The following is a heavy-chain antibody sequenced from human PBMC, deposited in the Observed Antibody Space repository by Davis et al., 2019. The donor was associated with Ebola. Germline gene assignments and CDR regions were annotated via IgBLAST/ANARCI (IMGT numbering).Heavy chain of an antibody. Sequence: GESLKISCAASGFTFSSYWMSWVRQAPGKGLEWVANIKQDGSEKYYVDSVKGRFTISRDNAKNSLYLQMNSLRAEDTAVYYCARSWNYDAFDIWGQGTMVTVSS. CDR2: IKQDGSEK. V-gene: IGHV3-7*03. CDR3: ARSWNYDAFDI. CDR1: GFTFSSYW. D-gene: IGHD1-1*01. J-gene: IGHJ3*02.